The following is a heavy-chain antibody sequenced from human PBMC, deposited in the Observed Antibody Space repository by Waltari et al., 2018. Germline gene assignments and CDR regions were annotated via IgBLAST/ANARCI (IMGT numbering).Heavy chain of an antibody. CDR3: AKNNWGSNWFDP. CDR1: GASVRRAH. J-gene: IGHJ5*02. D-gene: IGHD7-27*01. CDR2: IYFTGST. Sequence: QVQLQESGPGLVKPSETLSLTCPVSGASVRRAHWGWIRQFPGKGLEWIGYIYFTGSTNYNPSLQSRVTISLDTSKNDLSLTLTSVTAADTAVYYCAKNNWGSNWFDPWGQGTLVTVSS. V-gene: IGHV4-59*02.